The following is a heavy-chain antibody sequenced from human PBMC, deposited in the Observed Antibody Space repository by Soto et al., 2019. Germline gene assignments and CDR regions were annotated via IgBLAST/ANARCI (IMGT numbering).Heavy chain of an antibody. CDR3: ARSGSYSKYYYYYCMAV. V-gene: IGHV4-31*03. Sequence: QVQLQESGPGLVKPSQTLSLTCTVSGGSISSGGYYWSWIRQHPGKGLEWIGYIYYSGSTYYNPSLKSRVTITVDTSKNQFFLKLSSVTAADTAIYYCARSGSYSKYYYYYCMAVWGKGTTVTVSS. J-gene: IGHJ6*03. D-gene: IGHD3-10*01. CDR2: IYYSGST. CDR1: GGSISSGGYY.